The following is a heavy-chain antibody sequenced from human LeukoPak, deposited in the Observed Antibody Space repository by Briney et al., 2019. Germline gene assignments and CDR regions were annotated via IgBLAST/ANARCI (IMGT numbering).Heavy chain of an antibody. CDR1: GFTFSTYT. V-gene: IGHV3-21*01. Sequence: GGSLRLSCAASGFTFSTYTMNWVRQAPGKGLEWVSSISASTSYINYADSVKGRFTISRDNAENSLYLQMNSLRAEDTAVYYCARAQYIPPFDPWGQGTLVTVSS. CDR3: ARAQYIPPFDP. D-gene: IGHD6-6*01. J-gene: IGHJ5*02. CDR2: ISASTSYI.